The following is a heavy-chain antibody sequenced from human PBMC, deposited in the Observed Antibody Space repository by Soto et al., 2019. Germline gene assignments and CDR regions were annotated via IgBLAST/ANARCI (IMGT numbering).Heavy chain of an antibody. D-gene: IGHD3-22*01. CDR1: GFSLSSSGMR. Sequence: SGPTLVNPTQTLTLTCTFSGFSLSSSGMRVSWIRQPPGKALEWLARIDGDDDKFYSTSLKTRLTISKDASKNQVVLTMTNMDPVDTATYYCACYYYDTRGYLTDYWGQGTLVTVSS. J-gene: IGHJ4*02. CDR2: IDGDDDK. CDR3: ACYYYDTRGYLTDY. V-gene: IGHV2-70*04.